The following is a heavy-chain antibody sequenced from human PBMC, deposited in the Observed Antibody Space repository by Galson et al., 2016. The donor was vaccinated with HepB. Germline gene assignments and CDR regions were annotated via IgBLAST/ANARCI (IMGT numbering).Heavy chain of an antibody. J-gene: IGHJ3*01. CDR2: IYPSDSDA. V-gene: IGHV5-51*01. D-gene: IGHD6-25*01. CDR1: GYSFTNYW. Sequence: QSGAEVKKPGESLKISCKGSGYSFTNYWIGWVRQMPGKGLEWMGIIYPSDSDARYSPSFQGQVTISVDKSISTAYLQWSSLKASDTAMYYCSRHWGPYSSGAFDLCGQGTMVTVSS. CDR3: SRHWGPYSSGAFDL.